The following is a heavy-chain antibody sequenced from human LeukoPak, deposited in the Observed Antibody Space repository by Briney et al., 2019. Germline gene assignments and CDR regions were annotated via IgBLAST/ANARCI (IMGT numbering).Heavy chain of an antibody. Sequence: PGGSLRLSCADSGYGLRSYGMNWIRQAPGQGLEWVSYISSRGGTIYYADSVKGRFTMSRDNAKNSLYLQMNSLRAEDTALYYCARESTCSNWGCDYWGQGTLVTVSS. J-gene: IGHJ4*02. CDR3: ARESTCSNWGCDY. CDR2: ISSRGGTI. V-gene: IGHV3-48*03. CDR1: GYGLRSYG. D-gene: IGHD7-27*01.